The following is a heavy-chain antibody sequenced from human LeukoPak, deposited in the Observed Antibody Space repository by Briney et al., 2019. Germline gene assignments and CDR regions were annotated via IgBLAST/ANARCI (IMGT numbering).Heavy chain of an antibody. CDR3: ARDFPSDVNYYYYYMDV. CDR1: GFTFSDYY. V-gene: IGHV3-11*01. J-gene: IGHJ6*03. Sequence: AGGSLRLSCAASGFTFSDYYMSWIRQAPGKGLEWVSYISSSGRTIYYADSVKGRFTISRDHAKNSLYLQMNSLRAEDTAVYYCARDFPSDVNYYYYYMDVWGKGTTVTISS. CDR2: ISSSGRTI.